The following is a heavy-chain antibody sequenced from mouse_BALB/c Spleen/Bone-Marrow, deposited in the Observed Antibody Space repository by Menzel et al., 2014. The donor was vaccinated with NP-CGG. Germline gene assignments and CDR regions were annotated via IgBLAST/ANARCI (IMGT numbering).Heavy chain of an antibody. CDR2: IYPGDGDT. Sequence: LMESGAELARPGASVKLSCKASGYTFTSYWMQWVKQRPGQGLEWIGAIYPGDGDTRYTQKFKGKATLAADESSSPAYMQLSSLASEDSADYYCARGDPLDYWGQDTPLTVSS. V-gene: IGHV1-87*01. CDR3: ARGDPLDY. CDR1: GYTFTSYW. J-gene: IGHJ2*01.